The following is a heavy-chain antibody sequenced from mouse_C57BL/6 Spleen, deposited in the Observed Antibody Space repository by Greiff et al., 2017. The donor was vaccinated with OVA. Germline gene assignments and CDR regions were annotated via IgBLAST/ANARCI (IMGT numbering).Heavy chain of an antibody. Sequence: EVQGVESGGGLVQPKGSLKLSCAASGFTFNTYAMHWVRQAPGKGLEWVARIRSKSSNYATYYADSVKDRFTISRDDSQSMLYLQMNNLKTEDTAMYYCVRGDTTVVAPDFDVWGTGTTVTVSS. V-gene: IGHV10-3*01. CDR3: VRGDTTVVAPDFDV. J-gene: IGHJ1*03. CDR2: IRSKSSNYAT. D-gene: IGHD1-1*01. CDR1: GFTFNTYA.